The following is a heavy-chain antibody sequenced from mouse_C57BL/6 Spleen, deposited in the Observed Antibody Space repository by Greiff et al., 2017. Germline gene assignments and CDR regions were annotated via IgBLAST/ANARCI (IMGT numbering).Heavy chain of an antibody. CDR2: ISSGSSTI. D-gene: IGHD2-5*01. Sequence: EVKVVESGGGLVKPGGSLKLSCAASGFTFSDYGMHWVRQAPEKGLEWVAYISSGSSTIYYADTVKGRFTISRDNAKNTLFLQMTSLRSEDTAMYYCARNLYSNYVDYAMDYWGQGTSVTVSS. CDR3: ARNLYSNYVDYAMDY. CDR1: GFTFSDYG. V-gene: IGHV5-17*01. J-gene: IGHJ4*01.